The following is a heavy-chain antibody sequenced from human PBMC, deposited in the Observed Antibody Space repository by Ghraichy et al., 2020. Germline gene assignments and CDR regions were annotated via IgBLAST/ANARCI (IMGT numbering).Heavy chain of an antibody. J-gene: IGHJ4*02. D-gene: IGHD3-3*01. CDR1: GVTFNRYA. CDR2: IIPALGIA. V-gene: IGHV1-69*04. Sequence: SVKVSCKTFGVTFNRYAFSWVRQAPGQGPEWMGRIIPALGIAEYAQTFQGRVTITADISTSTTVLELSSLRSEDTAVYYCAKGGERDNDGYYSTFFDFWGQGTLVSVSS. CDR3: AKGGERDNDGYYSTFFDF.